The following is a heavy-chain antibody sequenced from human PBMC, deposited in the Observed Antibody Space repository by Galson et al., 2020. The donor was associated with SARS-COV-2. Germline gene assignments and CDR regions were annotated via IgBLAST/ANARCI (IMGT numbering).Heavy chain of an antibody. CDR2: INYSGST. V-gene: IGHV4-34*01. D-gene: IGHD3-10*01. CDR1: GGSFSGYY. Sequence: SETLSLTCAVYGGSFSGYYWTWLRQSPQHGLEWIGEINYSGSTNHNPSLQSRVIISVDTSKKQLSLKLSSVTAADTGVYICARNRVRGGIKPWGEGTLDAVSS. CDR3: ARNRVRGGIKP. J-gene: IGHJ5*02.